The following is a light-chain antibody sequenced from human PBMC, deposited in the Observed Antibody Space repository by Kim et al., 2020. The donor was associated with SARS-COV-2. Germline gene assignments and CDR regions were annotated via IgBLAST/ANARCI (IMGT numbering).Light chain of an antibody. Sequence: DIHLTQSPSTLSASVGDRVTITCRASQSITKWLAWYQQKPGKAPKLLISDASRLQSGVPSRFSGSGSGTEFTLTISSLQPDDFATYYCPQSNIYTHTLGQGPNLEI. CDR2: DAS. CDR1: QSITKW. J-gene: IGKJ2*01. CDR3: PQSNIYTHT. V-gene: IGKV1-5*01.